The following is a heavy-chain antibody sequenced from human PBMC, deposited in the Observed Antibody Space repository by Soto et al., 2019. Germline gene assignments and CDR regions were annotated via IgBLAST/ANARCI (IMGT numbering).Heavy chain of an antibody. Sequence: GGSLRLSCGASGFTFSHAWMNWVRQAPGKGLEWVGRIKSKIDGGTSDYAAPVKGRFSISRDDSKDTLFLQMNSLKTEDTAVYFCATMGHCSKGVYSDYYYGVDVWGLGTTVTVSS. CDR3: ATMGHCSKGVYSDYYYGVDV. D-gene: IGHD2-8*01. CDR1: GFTFSHAW. CDR2: IKSKIDGGTS. V-gene: IGHV3-15*07. J-gene: IGHJ6*02.